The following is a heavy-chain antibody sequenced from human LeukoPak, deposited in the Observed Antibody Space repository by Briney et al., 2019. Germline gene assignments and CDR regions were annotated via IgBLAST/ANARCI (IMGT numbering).Heavy chain of an antibody. CDR1: GGSFSGYY. CDR3: ARGSLSYYYDSSGYRNRLHFDY. V-gene: IGHV4-34*01. D-gene: IGHD3-22*01. CDR2: INHSGST. J-gene: IGHJ4*02. Sequence: PSETLSLTCAVYGGSFSGYYWSWIRQPPGKGLEWIGEINHSGSTNYNPSLKSRVTISVDTSKNQFSLKLSSVTAADTAVYYCARGSLSYYYDSSGYRNRLHFDYWGQGTLVTVSS.